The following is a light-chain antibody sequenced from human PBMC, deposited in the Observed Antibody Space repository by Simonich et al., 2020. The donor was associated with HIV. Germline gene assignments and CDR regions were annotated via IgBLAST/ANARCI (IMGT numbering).Light chain of an antibody. CDR3: QQRSNWLT. V-gene: IGKV4-1*01. CDR2: WAA. J-gene: IGKJ4*01. Sequence: DIVMTQSPDSLAVSLGERATINCKSSQSVLYSSNNKDYLAWYQQKPGQPPKLLIYWAATGESGVPDRFSGSGSGTDFTLTISSLQAEDVAVYYCQQRSNWLTFGGGTKVEIK. CDR1: QSVLYSSNNKDY.